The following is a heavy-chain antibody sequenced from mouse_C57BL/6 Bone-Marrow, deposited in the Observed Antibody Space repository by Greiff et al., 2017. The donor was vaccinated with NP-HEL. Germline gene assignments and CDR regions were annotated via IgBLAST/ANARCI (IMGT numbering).Heavy chain of an antibody. CDR1: GYTFTSYW. J-gene: IGHJ3*01. CDR2: IHPNSGST. D-gene: IGHD2-10*01. Sequence: QVQLQQPGAELVKPVASVKLSCKASGYTFTSYWMHWVKQRPGQGLEWIGMIHPNSGSTNYNEKFKSKATLTVDKSSSTAYMQLSSLTSEDSAVYYCARSLPCWFAYWGQGTLVTVSA. V-gene: IGHV1-64*01. CDR3: ARSLPCWFAY.